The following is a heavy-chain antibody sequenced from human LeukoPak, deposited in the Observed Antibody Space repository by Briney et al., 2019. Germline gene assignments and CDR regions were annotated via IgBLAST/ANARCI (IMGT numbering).Heavy chain of an antibody. J-gene: IGHJ3*02. D-gene: IGHD3-3*01. CDR3: ARDPVGWNAFDI. CDR2: IYTSGST. V-gene: IGHV4-61*02. Sequence: SETLSLTCTVSGGSISSGSYYWSWIRQPAGKGLEWIGRIYTSGSTNYNPSLKSRVTMSVDTSKNQFSLKLSSVTAADTAVYYCARDPVGWNAFDIWGQGTMVTVSS. CDR1: GGSISSGSYY.